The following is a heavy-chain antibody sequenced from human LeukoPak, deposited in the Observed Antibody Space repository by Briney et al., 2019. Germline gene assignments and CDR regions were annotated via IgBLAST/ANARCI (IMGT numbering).Heavy chain of an antibody. D-gene: IGHD6-19*01. V-gene: IGHV1-69*13. CDR1: GGTFSSYA. Sequence: ASVKVSCKASGGTFSSYAISWVRQAPGQGLEWMGGIIPIFGTANYAQKFQGRVTITADESTSTAYMELSSLRSEDTAVYYCARIGSRGWNGNDYWFFDLWGRGTLVSVSS. CDR2: IIPIFGTA. J-gene: IGHJ2*01. CDR3: ARIGSRGWNGNDYWFFDL.